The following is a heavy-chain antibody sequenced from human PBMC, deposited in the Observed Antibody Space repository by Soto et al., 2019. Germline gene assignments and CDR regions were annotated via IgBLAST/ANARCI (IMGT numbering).Heavy chain of an antibody. CDR2: IKQDGSEK. Sequence: QPGGSLRLSCAASGFTFSSYWMSWVRQAPGKGLEWVANIKQDGSEKYYVDSVKGRFTISRDNAKNSLYLQMNSLRAEDTAVYYCARVSAVAGTGSDAFDIWGQGTMVTVSS. CDR1: GFTFSSYW. D-gene: IGHD6-19*01. V-gene: IGHV3-7*01. J-gene: IGHJ3*02. CDR3: ARVSAVAGTGSDAFDI.